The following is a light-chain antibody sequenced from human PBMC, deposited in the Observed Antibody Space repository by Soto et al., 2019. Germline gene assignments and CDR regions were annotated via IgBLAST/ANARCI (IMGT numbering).Light chain of an antibody. CDR1: SSNIGSNT. CDR2: KNN. CDR3: ATWDDGPTVSCV. Sequence: QSVLTQPPSASGTPGQRVTISCSGSSSNIGSNTVNWYQQVPGTAPKLLIYKNNQRPSGVTDRFSGSKSGTSASLAISGLQSEDEADYYCATWDDGPTVSCVFGTGTKLTVL. J-gene: IGLJ1*01. V-gene: IGLV1-44*01.